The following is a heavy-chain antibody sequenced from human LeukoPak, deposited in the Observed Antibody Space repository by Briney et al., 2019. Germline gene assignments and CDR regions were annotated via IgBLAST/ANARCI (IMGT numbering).Heavy chain of an antibody. J-gene: IGHJ3*02. CDR2: IYYSGST. Sequence: ASQTLSLTCTVSGGSISSGGYYWSWIRQHPGKGLEWIGYIYYSGSTYYNPSLKSRVTISVDTSKNQFSLKLSSVTAADTAVYYCARGVVGATKAFDIWGQGTMVTVSS. V-gene: IGHV4-31*03. D-gene: IGHD1-26*01. CDR1: GGSISSGGYY. CDR3: ARGVVGATKAFDI.